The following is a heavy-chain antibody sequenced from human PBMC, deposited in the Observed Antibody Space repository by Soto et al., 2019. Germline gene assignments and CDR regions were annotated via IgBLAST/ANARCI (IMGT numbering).Heavy chain of an antibody. CDR3: ARGRGYSYGLDP. J-gene: IGHJ5*02. Sequence: QVQLQESGPGLAKPSQTLSLTCTVSGDSISSNNNYWSWIRQPPGEGLEWIGFISYSGTTSYSPSLKSRVAISLDTSKNQFSLSLSSVTAADTAVYYCARGRGYSYGLDPWGQGTLVTVSS. CDR1: GDSISSNNNY. CDR2: ISYSGTT. V-gene: IGHV4-30-4*01. D-gene: IGHD5-18*01.